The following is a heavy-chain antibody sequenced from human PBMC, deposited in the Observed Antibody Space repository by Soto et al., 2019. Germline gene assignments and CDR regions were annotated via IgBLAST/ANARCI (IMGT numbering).Heavy chain of an antibody. Sequence: EVQLVESGGGLVQPGRSLRLSCAASGLTFDDYAMHWVRQAPGKGLEWVSGISWNSGTIGYADSVKGRFTISRDNAKNSLYLQMTSLRAEDTALYYCAKDRGFLDGVDYWGREPWSPSPQ. D-gene: IGHD3-3*01. CDR2: ISWNSGTI. V-gene: IGHV3-9*01. CDR1: GLTFDDYA. J-gene: IGHJ4*02. CDR3: AKDRGFLDGVDY.